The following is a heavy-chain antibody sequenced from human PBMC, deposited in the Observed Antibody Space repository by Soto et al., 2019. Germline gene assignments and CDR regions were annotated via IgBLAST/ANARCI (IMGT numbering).Heavy chain of an antibody. Sequence: PSQTLSLTCAISGDSASSNSAAWNWIRQSPSRGLEWLGRTYYRSKWYNDYAVSVKSRITINPDTSKNQFSLQLNSVTPEDTAVYYCARDQATYSSSWYEYYYYYGMDVWGQGTTVTVSS. J-gene: IGHJ6*02. CDR3: ARDQATYSSSWYEYYYYYGMDV. CDR2: TYYRSKWYN. D-gene: IGHD6-13*01. V-gene: IGHV6-1*01. CDR1: GDSASSNSAA.